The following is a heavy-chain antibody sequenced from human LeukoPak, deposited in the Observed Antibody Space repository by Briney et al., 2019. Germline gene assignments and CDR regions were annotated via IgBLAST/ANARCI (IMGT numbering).Heavy chain of an antibody. J-gene: IGHJ4*02. D-gene: IGHD3-10*01. Sequence: SETLSLTCTVSGYSIRSGFYWGWIRQSPGKGLEWIGNIYHSGITYYTPSLKSRVTISVDTSKNQFSLRLSSVTAADTAVYYCAKDRVFDYWGQGTLVTVSS. CDR1: GYSIRSGFY. CDR3: AKDRVFDY. V-gene: IGHV4-38-2*02. CDR2: IYHSGIT.